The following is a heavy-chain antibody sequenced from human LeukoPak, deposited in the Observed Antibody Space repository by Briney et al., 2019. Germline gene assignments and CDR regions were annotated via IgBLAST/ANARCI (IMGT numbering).Heavy chain of an antibody. CDR2: TRNKANSYTT. Sequence: GGSLRLSCSASGFTFSDYYIDWVRQAPGKGLEWVGRTRNKANSYTTEYAASVRDRFTMSRDDSKNSLWLQMNSLKTDDTAVYYCVRRAASGHLDYWGQGTLVTVSS. J-gene: IGHJ4*02. V-gene: IGHV3-72*01. D-gene: IGHD2-15*01. CDR1: GFTFSDYY. CDR3: VRRAASGHLDY.